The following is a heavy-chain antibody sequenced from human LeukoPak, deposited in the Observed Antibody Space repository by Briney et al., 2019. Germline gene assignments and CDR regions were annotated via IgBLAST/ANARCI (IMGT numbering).Heavy chain of an antibody. J-gene: IGHJ4*02. V-gene: IGHV3-23*01. CDR3: AKDQVYYDSSGY. Sequence: GGSLRLSCAASGFTFSSYAMSWVRQAPGKGLEWVSAISGSGGSTYYADSVKGRFTISRDNSKNTLYLQMHSLRAEDTAVYYCAKDQVYYDSSGYWGQGTLVTVSS. CDR2: ISGSGGST. CDR1: GFTFSSYA. D-gene: IGHD3-22*01.